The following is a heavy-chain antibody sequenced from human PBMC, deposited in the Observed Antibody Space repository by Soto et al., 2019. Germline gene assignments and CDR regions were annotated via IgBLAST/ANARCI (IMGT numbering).Heavy chain of an antibody. J-gene: IGHJ3*02. D-gene: IGHD3-9*01. V-gene: IGHV3-23*01. Sequence: EVQLLESGGGLVQPGGSLRLSCAASGFTFSSYAMSWVRQAPGKGLEWVSAISGSGGSTYYADSVKGRFTISRANSKNTLYLQMNSLRAEDTAVYYCAKVRHYDILPGYYGPLAAFDIWGQGTMVTVSS. CDR2: ISGSGGST. CDR1: GFTFSSYA. CDR3: AKVRHYDILPGYYGPLAAFDI.